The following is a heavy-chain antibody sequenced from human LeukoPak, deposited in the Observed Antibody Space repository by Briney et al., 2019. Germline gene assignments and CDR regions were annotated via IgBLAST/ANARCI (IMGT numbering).Heavy chain of an antibody. J-gene: IGHJ5*02. D-gene: IGHD4-17*01. V-gene: IGHV1-8*01. CDR3: ARDLPGKDDYGDYGPEAPRGNWFDP. CDR1: GYTFTSYD. Sequence: ALVKVSCKASGYTFTSYDINWVRQATGQGLEWMGWMNPNSGNTGYAQKFQGRVTMTRNTSISTAYMELRSLRSEDTAVYYCARDLPGKDDYGDYGPEAPRGNWFDPWGQGTLVTVSS. CDR2: MNPNSGNT.